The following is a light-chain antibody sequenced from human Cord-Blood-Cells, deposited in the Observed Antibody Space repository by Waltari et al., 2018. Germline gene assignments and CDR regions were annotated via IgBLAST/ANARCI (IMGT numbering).Light chain of an antibody. J-gene: IGLJ3*02. V-gene: IGLV2-14*01. Sequence: QSALTQPASVSGSPGPSITIPCPGTRRGGGGFNYFSWYQQHPGKAPKLMIYDVSKRPSGVSNRFSGSKSGNTASLTISGLQAEDEADYYCSSYTSSSTWVFGGGTKLTVL. CDR1: RRGGGGFNY. CDR3: SSYTSSSTWV. CDR2: DVS.